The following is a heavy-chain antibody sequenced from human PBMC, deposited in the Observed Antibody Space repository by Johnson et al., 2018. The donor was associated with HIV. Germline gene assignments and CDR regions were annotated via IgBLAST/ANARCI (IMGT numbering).Heavy chain of an antibody. Sequence: QVRLVESGGGLVKPGGSLRLSCAASGFSFNDYYMSWIRQAPGKGLEWVSYISNSGSTIYYADSVKGRFTISRDNAKNSLYLQMNSLRAEDTAVYYCARYHYYDSRLNDAFDIWGQGTMVTVSS. J-gene: IGHJ3*02. CDR1: GFSFNDYY. CDR2: ISNSGSTI. V-gene: IGHV3-11*04. CDR3: ARYHYYDSRLNDAFDI. D-gene: IGHD3-22*01.